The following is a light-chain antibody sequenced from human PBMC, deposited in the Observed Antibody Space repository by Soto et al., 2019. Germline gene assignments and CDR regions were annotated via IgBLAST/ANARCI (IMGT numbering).Light chain of an antibody. CDR2: GAS. J-gene: IGKJ3*01. V-gene: IGKV1-5*01. CDR1: QSVGTW. CDR3: QHYHRNMWS. Sequence: DIQMTQSPSTLSASVGGRVTITCRASQSVGTWVAWYQQKPGKAPKLLIFGASNLESGVPSRFSGSGSGTEFTLTIATLQPDDFATYFCQHYHRNMWSFGPGTKWISN.